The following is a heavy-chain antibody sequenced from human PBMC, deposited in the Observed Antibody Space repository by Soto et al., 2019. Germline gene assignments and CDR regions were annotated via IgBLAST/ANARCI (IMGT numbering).Heavy chain of an antibody. CDR2: IHHSGTT. Sequence: QVQLQESGPGLVKPSGTLSLSCAVSGDSIISSKWWSWIRQPPGKGLEWIGEIHHSGTTKYNPSLRSRLIISIDKSKNQFSLKVTSLTDADTAVYYCARGETQQQRDFWGQGTLVIVSS. J-gene: IGHJ4*02. V-gene: IGHV4-4*02. D-gene: IGHD6-13*01. CDR1: GDSIISSKW. CDR3: ARGETQQQRDF.